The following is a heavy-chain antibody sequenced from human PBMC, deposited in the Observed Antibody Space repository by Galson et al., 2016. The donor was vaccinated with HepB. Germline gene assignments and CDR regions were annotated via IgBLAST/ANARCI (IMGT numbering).Heavy chain of an antibody. CDR1: GFSFSAYW. D-gene: IGHD1-14*01. Sequence: SLRLSCAASGFSFSAYWMSWVRQSPGKGLAWVANIKQDGSEKYYVDSVKGRFTISRDNARNSLYLQVNGLRADDTAVYYSARDRLTSVTRHWTGTTYSYYGMDVWGQGTTVTVSS. CDR3: ARDRLTSVTRHWTGTTYSYYGMDV. CDR2: IKQDGSEK. V-gene: IGHV3-7*03. J-gene: IGHJ6*02.